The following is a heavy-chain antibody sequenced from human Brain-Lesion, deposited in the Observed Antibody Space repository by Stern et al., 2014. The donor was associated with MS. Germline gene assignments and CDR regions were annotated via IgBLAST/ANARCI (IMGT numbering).Heavy chain of an antibody. D-gene: IGHD3-3*01. J-gene: IGHJ4*02. CDR2: IYPSGST. CDR1: GGSISSGNYY. CDR3: ARGSREVLLPRFYFDY. Sequence: VQLLESGPGLVKPSQTLSLTCTVSGGSISSGNYYWSWIRQHPGKGLEWIGSIYPSGSTYYSPPLKSRVTTSIDTSKNQFSLKLSSVTAADTAVYYCARGSREVLLPRFYFDYWGQGTLVTVSS. V-gene: IGHV4-31*03.